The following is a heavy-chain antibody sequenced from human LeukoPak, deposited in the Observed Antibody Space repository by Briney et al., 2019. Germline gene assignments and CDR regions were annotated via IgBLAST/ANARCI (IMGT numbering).Heavy chain of an antibody. CDR3: ARDPRFLEWLYYYFDY. CDR1: GYTFTGYY. V-gene: IGHV1-2*02. Sequence: AASVKVSCKASGYTFTGYYMHWVRQAPGQGLEWMGWINPNSGGTNYAQKFQGRVTMTRDTSISTAYMELSRLRSDDMAVYYCARDPRFLEWLYYYFDYWGQGTLVTVSS. CDR2: INPNSGGT. D-gene: IGHD3-3*01. J-gene: IGHJ4*02.